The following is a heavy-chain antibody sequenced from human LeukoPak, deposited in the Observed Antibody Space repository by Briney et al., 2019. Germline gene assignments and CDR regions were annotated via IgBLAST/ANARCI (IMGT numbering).Heavy chain of an antibody. J-gene: IGHJ5*02. CDR1: GGSISSGYY. Sequence: SETLSLTCTVSGGSISSGYYWGWIRQPPGKGLEWIGSIYPSGSTYYNPSLKSRVTTSVDTSKNQFSLKLTSVTAADTAVYYCARAYRSSWYSNWFDPWGQGTLVTVSS. D-gene: IGHD6-13*01. CDR3: ARAYRSSWYSNWFDP. V-gene: IGHV4-38-2*02. CDR2: IYPSGST.